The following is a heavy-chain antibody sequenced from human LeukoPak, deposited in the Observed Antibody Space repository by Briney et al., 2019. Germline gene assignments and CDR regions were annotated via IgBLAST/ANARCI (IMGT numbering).Heavy chain of an antibody. CDR2: IYYSGST. V-gene: IGHV4-31*03. D-gene: IGHD5-12*01. CDR1: GGSISSGGYY. J-gene: IGHJ4*02. Sequence: SETLSPTCTVSGGSISSGGYYWSWIRQHPGKGLEWIGYIYYSGSTYYNPSLKSRVTISVDTSKNQFSLKLSSVTAADTAVYYCATEVVEMATIGYFDYWGQGTLVTVSS. CDR3: ATEVVEMATIGYFDY.